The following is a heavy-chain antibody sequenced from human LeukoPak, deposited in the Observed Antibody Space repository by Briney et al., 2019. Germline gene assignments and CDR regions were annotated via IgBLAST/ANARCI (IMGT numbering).Heavy chain of an antibody. V-gene: IGHV4-34*01. D-gene: IGHD1-14*01. CDR3: ATEWRKYYYYGMDV. J-gene: IGHJ6*02. Sequence: PSETLSLTCAVYGRSFSGYYWSWIRQPPGKGLEWIGEINHSGSTNYNPSLKSRVTISVDTSKNQFSLKLSSVTAADTAVYYCATEWRKYYYYGMDVWGQGTTVTVSS. CDR1: GRSFSGYY. CDR2: INHSGST.